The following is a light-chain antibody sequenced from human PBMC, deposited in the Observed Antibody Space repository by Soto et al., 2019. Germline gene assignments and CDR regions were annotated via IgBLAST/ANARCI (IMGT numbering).Light chain of an antibody. CDR3: KQHKSYPVT. J-gene: IGKJ4*01. CDR2: DAS. Sequence: DIQMTQSPSTLSASVGDRVTITCRASQNIGIWLSWYQQKPGKAPSLLIYDASNLKSGVPSRFGGSGYGTEFTLTISSLQPDASGSYYCKQHKSYPVTFGGGTKVEIK. CDR1: QNIGIW. V-gene: IGKV1-5*01.